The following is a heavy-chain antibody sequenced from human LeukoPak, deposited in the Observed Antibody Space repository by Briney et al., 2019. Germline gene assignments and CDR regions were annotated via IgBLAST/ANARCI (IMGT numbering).Heavy chain of an antibody. CDR3: ARDPLLEYQYYYMDV. D-gene: IGHD1-26*01. CDR1: GYTFTAYG. V-gene: IGHV1-18*01. J-gene: IGHJ6*03. Sequence: ASVKVSCKASGYTFTAYGISWVRQAPGQGLEWMGWISAYNGNTNYAQKLQGRVTLTTDTSTSTAYMDLRSLRSDDTAVYYCARDPLLEYQYYYMDVWGKGTTVTVSS. CDR2: ISAYNGNT.